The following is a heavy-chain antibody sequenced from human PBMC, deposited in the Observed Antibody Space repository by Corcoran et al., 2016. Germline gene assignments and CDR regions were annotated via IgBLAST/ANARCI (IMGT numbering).Heavy chain of an antibody. CDR1: GFAFDTYW. J-gene: IGHJ4*02. CDR3: GRSSWNDY. V-gene: IGHV3-7*01. CDR2: IKGGENEK. Sequence: EVQLVESGGGLVQPGGSLRLSCAASGFAFDTYWMNWVRQTPGKGLEWVANIKGGENEKYYVDSVKVRFTISRDNGKNLVYLQMNSLRAEDTAVYYCGRSSWNDYWGQGTLVTVSS. D-gene: IGHD6-13*01.